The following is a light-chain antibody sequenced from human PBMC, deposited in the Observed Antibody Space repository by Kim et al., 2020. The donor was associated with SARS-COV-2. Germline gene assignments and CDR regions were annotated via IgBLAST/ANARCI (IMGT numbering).Light chain of an antibody. CDR2: DTN. J-gene: IGLJ2*01. V-gene: IGLV1-40*01. Sequence: GQRVTIACTGSSCNVGANYDVPWYQQLPGTAPKLLIYDTNNRPSGVPDRFSGSRSGNSASLAITGLQAEDEADYYCQSYDNSLSVVFGGGTQLTVL. CDR3: QSYDNSLSVV. CDR1: SCNVGANYD.